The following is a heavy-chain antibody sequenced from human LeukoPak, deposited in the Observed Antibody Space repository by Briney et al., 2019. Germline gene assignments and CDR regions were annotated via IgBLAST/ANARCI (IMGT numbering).Heavy chain of an antibody. CDR1: GGSISSSSYY. CDR3: ATASTGAYDGFDI. J-gene: IGHJ3*02. CDR2: FSYSGNA. Sequence: SETLSLTCSVSGGSISSSSYYWGWIRQPPGKGLEWIGDFSYSGNARYNPSLKSRVTVTVDTPKNQCSRKVTSVTAADTAVSFCATASTGAYDGFDIWGQGTMVAVSS. V-gene: IGHV4-61*05. D-gene: IGHD3-10*01.